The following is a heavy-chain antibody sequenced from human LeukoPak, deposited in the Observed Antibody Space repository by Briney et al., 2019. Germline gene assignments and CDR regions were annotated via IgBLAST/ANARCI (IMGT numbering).Heavy chain of an antibody. D-gene: IGHD6-19*01. CDR3: AKDWGQQWLVRGGDAFDI. J-gene: IGHJ3*02. V-gene: IGHV3-30-3*01. CDR2: ISYDGSNK. Sequence: PGGSLRLSCAASGFTFSSYAMHWVRQAPGKGLEWVAVISYDGSNKYYADSVKGRFTISRDNSKNTLYLQMNSLRAEDTAVYYCAKDWGQQWLVRGGDAFDIWGQGTMVTVSS. CDR1: GFTFSSYA.